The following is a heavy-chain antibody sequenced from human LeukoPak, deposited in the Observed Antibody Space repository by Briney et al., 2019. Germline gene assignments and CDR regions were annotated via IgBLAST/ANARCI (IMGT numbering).Heavy chain of an antibody. D-gene: IGHD4/OR15-4a*01. CDR1: GGSISSGGYY. V-gene: IGHV4-31*03. J-gene: IGHJ5*02. CDR2: IYYSGST. Sequence: SQTLSLTCTVSGGSISSGGYYWSWIRQHPGKGLEWIGYIYYSGSTYYNPSLKSRVTISVDTSKNQFSLKLSSVTAADTAVYYCARDIESYGGATNWFDPWGQGTLVTVSS. CDR3: ARDIESYGGATNWFDP.